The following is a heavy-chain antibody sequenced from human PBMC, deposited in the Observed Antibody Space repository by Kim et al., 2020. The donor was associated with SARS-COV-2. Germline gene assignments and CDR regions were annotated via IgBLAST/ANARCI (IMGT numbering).Heavy chain of an antibody. CDR1: GGFISNSY. V-gene: IGHV4-59*01. J-gene: IGHJ4*02. D-gene: IGHD1-1*01. CDR3: ARGRPKFPDY. Sequence: SETLSLTCTVSGGFISNSYWSWIRQPPGKGLEWIGYISYSGTSDYDPSLKSRVTISIDTSKKQFSLKLTSVTAADSAVYYCARGRPKFPDYWGQGALVTVSS. CDR2: ISYSGTS.